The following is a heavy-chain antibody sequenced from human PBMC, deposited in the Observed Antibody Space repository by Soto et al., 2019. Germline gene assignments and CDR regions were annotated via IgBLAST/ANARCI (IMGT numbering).Heavy chain of an antibody. J-gene: IGHJ6*02. CDR2: INPSGGST. D-gene: IGHD3-22*01. CDR1: GYTFTSYY. V-gene: IGHV1-46*01. CDR3: ARGAFPRDYDGSGDYGMGV. Sequence: ASVKVSCKASGYTFTSYYMHWVRQAPGQGLEWMGIINPSGGSTSYAQKFQGRVTMTRDTSTSTVYMELSSLRSDDTAVYYCARGAFPRDYDGSGDYGMGVWGQGTTVTVSS.